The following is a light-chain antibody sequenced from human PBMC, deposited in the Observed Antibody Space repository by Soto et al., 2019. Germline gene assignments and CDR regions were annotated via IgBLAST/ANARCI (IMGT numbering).Light chain of an antibody. CDR1: QTITPTF. CDR3: QQFGVSPT. V-gene: IGKV3-20*01. CDR2: GAS. J-gene: IGKJ4*01. Sequence: ESVLKQSPGTLSLSPGERATLSCRASQTITPTFLAWYQQKPGQAPRLLIYGASSRATDIPDRFSGSGSGTDFNLTISKLEPEDFTVYYCQQFGVSPTFGGGTKVDIK.